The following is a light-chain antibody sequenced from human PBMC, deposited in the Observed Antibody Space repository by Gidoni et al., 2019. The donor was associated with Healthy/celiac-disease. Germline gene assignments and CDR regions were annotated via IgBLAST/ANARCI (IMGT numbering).Light chain of an antibody. V-gene: IGKV3-11*01. Sequence: EIVLTPSPAPLSLSPGERATLSCRASQSVSSYLAWYQQKPGQAPRLLIYDASNRATGIPARFRGSGSGTDFTLTSSSLEPEDFAVYYCQQRSNGPITFXGXTKVEIK. J-gene: IGKJ4*01. CDR1: QSVSSY. CDR2: DAS. CDR3: QQRSNGPIT.